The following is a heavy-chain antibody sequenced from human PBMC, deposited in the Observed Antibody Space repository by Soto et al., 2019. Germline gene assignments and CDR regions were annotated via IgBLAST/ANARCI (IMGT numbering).Heavy chain of an antibody. CDR1: GFTFSNAW. J-gene: IGHJ6*02. Sequence: GGSLRLSCAASGFTFSNAWMSWVRQAPGKGLEWVGRIKSKTDGGTTDYAAPVKGRFTISRDDSKNTLYLQMNSLKTEDTAVYYSTGEDIVVEGYGMDVWGQGTTVTVSS. CDR2: IKSKTDGGTT. D-gene: IGHD2-2*01. CDR3: TGEDIVVEGYGMDV. V-gene: IGHV3-15*01.